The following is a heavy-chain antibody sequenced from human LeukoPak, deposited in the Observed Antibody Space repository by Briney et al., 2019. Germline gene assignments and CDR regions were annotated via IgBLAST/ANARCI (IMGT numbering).Heavy chain of an antibody. D-gene: IGHD3-9*01. V-gene: IGHV2-5*01. J-gene: IGHJ4*02. CDR2: IYWNDDK. Sequence: SGPTLVKPAQTLTLTCTFSGFSLSTSGVGVGWIRQPPGKALEWLALIYWNDDKRYSPSLKSRLTITKDTSKNQVVLTMTNMDPVDTATYYCAHGGILTSPFDYWGQGTLVTVSS. CDR1: GFSLSTSGVG. CDR3: AHGGILTSPFDY.